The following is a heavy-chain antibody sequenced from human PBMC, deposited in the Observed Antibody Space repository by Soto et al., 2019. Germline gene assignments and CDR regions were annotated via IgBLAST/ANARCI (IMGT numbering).Heavy chain of an antibody. V-gene: IGHV3-23*01. D-gene: IGHD2-15*01. J-gene: IGHJ6*02. CDR3: AREIVVVIGGSYYYYGMDV. CDR2: ISGSDDST. CDR1: GFTFSSYA. Sequence: GGSLRLSCAASGFTFSSYAMSWVRQAPGKRLEWVSVISGSDDSTYYADSVKGRFTISRDNSKNTLYLQMNSLRAEDTAVYYCAREIVVVIGGSYYYYGMDVWGQGTTVTVSS.